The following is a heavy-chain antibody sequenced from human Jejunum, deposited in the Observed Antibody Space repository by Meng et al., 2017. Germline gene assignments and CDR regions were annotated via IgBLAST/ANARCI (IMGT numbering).Heavy chain of an antibody. Sequence: QVQLQESGPGLGTPSQTLSLTCTVSGDSISSGGHYWSWIRQHPGKGLEWIGYIYYTGSAYYNPSLESRVTLSVDTSNNQFSLGLNSVTAADTAVYYCAREGQLMLGLVDYWGQGTLVTVSS. CDR3: AREGQLMLGLVDY. CDR1: GDSISSGGHY. CDR2: IYYTGSA. J-gene: IGHJ4*02. V-gene: IGHV4-31*03. D-gene: IGHD2-2*01.